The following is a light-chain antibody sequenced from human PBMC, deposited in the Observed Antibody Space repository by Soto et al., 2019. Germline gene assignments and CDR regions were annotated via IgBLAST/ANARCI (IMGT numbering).Light chain of an antibody. V-gene: IGLV2-23*01. CDR1: SSDVGTNDV. J-gene: IGLJ2*01. CDR2: EDS. CDR3: CSSVGSSTLV. Sequence: QSVLTQPASVSGAPGQSIPISCTGTSSDVGTNDVVSWYQQNPGKAPKLIIYEDSKRPSGVSNRFSASKSGNTASLTISGLQSEDEANYHCCSSVGSSTLVFVGGTKLTVL.